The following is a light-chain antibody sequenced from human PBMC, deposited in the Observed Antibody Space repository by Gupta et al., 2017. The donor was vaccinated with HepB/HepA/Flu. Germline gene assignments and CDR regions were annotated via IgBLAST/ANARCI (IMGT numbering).Light chain of an antibody. CDR3: FSATNSGTLV. J-gene: IGLJ2*01. CDR1: TSDLGSNNY. CDR2: DVS. Sequence: QSVLTQPASVSGSPGPSVTISCPGTTSDLGSNNYVSWLPPHPANALLLLIFDVSRRSTGVASRFSASKAGNMTSLTISVPAAEDDADYYGFSATNSGTLVFGGGTKLTVL. V-gene: IGLV2-14*01.